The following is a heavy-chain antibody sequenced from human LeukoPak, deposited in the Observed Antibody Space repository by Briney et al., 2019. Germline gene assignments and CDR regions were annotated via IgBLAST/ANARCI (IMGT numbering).Heavy chain of an antibody. V-gene: IGHV3-48*04. CDR1: GFTFSSYS. J-gene: IGHJ4*02. CDR2: ISSSSSSI. D-gene: IGHD5-24*01. CDR3: ARGRRDGYNY. Sequence: PGGSLRLSCAASGFTFSSYSMNWVRQAPGKGLEWASYISSSSSSISYADSVKGRFTISRDNARNSLFLQMSSLRAEDTAVYYCARGRRDGYNYWGQGTLVTVSS.